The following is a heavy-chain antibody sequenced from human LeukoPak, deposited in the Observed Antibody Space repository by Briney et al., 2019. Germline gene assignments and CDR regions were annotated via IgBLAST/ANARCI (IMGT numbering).Heavy chain of an antibody. V-gene: IGHV1-8*01. Sequence: ASVKVSCKASGYTFTSCDINWVRQATGQGLEWMGWMNPNSGNTGYAQKFQGRVTMTRNTSISTAYMELSSLRSEDTAVYYCARSRGYSYGSFDYWGQGTLVTVSS. CDR2: MNPNSGNT. CDR3: ARSRGYSYGSFDY. J-gene: IGHJ4*02. D-gene: IGHD5-18*01. CDR1: GYTFTSCD.